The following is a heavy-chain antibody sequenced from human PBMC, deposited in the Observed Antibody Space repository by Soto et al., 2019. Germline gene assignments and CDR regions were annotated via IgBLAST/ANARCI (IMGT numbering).Heavy chain of an antibody. D-gene: IGHD6-13*01. J-gene: IGHJ4*02. V-gene: IGHV3-30-3*01. CDR2: ISYDGSNK. CDR1: GFTFSSYA. Sequence: ESGGGVVQPGRSLRLSCAASGFTFSSYAMHWVRQAPGKGLEWVAVISYDGSNKYYADSVKGRFTISRDNSKNTLYLQMNSLRAEDTAVYYCARDHSSSSFPLDYWGQGTLVTVSS. CDR3: ARDHSSSSFPLDY.